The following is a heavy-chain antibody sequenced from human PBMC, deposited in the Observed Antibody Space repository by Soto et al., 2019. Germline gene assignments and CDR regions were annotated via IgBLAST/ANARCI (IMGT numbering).Heavy chain of an antibody. D-gene: IGHD2-2*01. Sequence: TPEKLCVACAASGYSISRGYYWGWIRQPPGKGLEWIGSMFHSGSTYYNPSLKSRVTISVDTSKNQFSLKLSSVTAADTAVYYCASCHIVVAPTVRWFDPWGQGTLVSGS. CDR1: GYSISRGYY. CDR2: MFHSGST. CDR3: ASCHIVVAPTVRWFDP. J-gene: IGHJ5*01. V-gene: IGHV4-38-2*01.